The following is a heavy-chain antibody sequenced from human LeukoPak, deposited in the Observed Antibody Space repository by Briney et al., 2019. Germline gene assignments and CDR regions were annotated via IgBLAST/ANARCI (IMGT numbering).Heavy chain of an antibody. CDR1: GFTFSSYS. J-gene: IGHJ4*02. V-gene: IGHV3-21*04. D-gene: IGHD5-18*01. Sequence: GGSLRLSCAASGFTFSSYSMNWVRQAPGKGLEWVSSISSSSSYIYYADSVKGRFTISRDNAKNSLYLQMNSLRAEDTALYYCAKGRGYNYGYIFGYFDYWGQGTLVTVSS. CDR3: AKGRGYNYGYIFGYFDY. CDR2: ISSSSSYI.